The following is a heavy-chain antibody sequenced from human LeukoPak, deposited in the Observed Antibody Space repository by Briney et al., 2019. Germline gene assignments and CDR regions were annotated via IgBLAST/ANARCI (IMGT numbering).Heavy chain of an antibody. V-gene: IGHV3-30*18. CDR2: ISHDGSDE. CDR3: AKDLQYCNGGTCFPDY. J-gene: IGHJ4*02. D-gene: IGHD2-15*01. CDR1: DLTLRNFA. Sequence: GGSLGLSFAGLDLTLRNFASNWVGKAQGKGLGWVQPISHDGSDEYYTDSLKGRFTISRDNSKNTLYLQMNSLRPEDTAVYYCAKDLQYCNGGTCFPDYWGQGTLVTVSS.